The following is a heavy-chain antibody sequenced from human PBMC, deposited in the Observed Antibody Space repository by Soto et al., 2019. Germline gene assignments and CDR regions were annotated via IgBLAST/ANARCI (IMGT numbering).Heavy chain of an antibody. CDR2: ISYDGSNK. Sequence: QVQLVESGGGVVQPGRSLRLSCAASGFTFSSCGMHWVRQAPGKGLEWVAVISYDGSNKYYADSVKGRFTISRDNSKNTRYLQMNRLRAEDTAVYYCGKDVDQVSYTFAGSDFDYWGQGTLVTVSS. D-gene: IGHD2-8*01. V-gene: IGHV3-30*18. CDR3: GKDVDQVSYTFAGSDFDY. J-gene: IGHJ4*02. CDR1: GFTFSSCG.